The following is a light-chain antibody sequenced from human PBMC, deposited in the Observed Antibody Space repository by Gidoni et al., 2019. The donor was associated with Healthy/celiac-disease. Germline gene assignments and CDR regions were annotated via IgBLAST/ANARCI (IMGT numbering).Light chain of an antibody. V-gene: IGKV1-39*01. Sequence: DIPMTPSPSSLSASVGDRVTITCRASQSISSYLNWYQQKPGKAPKLLIYAASSLQSGVPSRFSGSGSGTDFTLTISSLQPEDFATYYCQQSYSTLLTFGQGTKVEIK. CDR3: QQSYSTLLT. J-gene: IGKJ1*01. CDR1: QSISSY. CDR2: AAS.